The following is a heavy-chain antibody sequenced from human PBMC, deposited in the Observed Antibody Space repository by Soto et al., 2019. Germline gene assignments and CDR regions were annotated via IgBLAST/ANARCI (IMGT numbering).Heavy chain of an antibody. V-gene: IGHV3-15*01. CDR1: GFTFSNAW. D-gene: IGHD2-15*01. J-gene: IGHJ4*02. Sequence: GGSLRLSCAASGFTFSNAWMSWVRQAPGKGLEWVGRIKSKTDGGTTDYAAPVKGRFTISRDDSKNTLYLQMNSLKTEDTAVYYCRSSVVAATEFDYWGQGTLVTVSS. CDR2: IKSKTDGGTT. CDR3: RSSVVAATEFDY.